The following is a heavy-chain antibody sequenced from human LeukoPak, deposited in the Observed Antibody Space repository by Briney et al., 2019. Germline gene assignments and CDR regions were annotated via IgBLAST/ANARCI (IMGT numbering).Heavy chain of an antibody. D-gene: IGHD5-18*01. CDR3: ARDTAMVRFDY. V-gene: IGHV1-2*02. CDR1: GYTFTGNY. J-gene: IGHJ4*02. CDR2: IYPNTGGT. Sequence: ASVKVSCKSSGYTFTGNYIRWVRQAPGQGLEWMGWIYPNTGGTNYAQKFQGRVTMTRDTSISAAYMELSRLTSDDTAVYYCARDTAMVRFDYWGQGTLLTVSS.